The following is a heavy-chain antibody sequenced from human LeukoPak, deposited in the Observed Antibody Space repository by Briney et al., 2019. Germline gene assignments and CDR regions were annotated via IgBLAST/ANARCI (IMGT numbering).Heavy chain of an antibody. J-gene: IGHJ4*02. V-gene: IGHV4-59*01. CDR3: ARETSLVGYSGGLGFNY. CDR1: GGSISSYY. Sequence: SQTLSLTCTVSGGSISSYYWSWLRQPPGKGLEWIGYIYCSGTTDYNPSLKSRVTISVDTSKNQFSLRLTSVTAADTAVYYCARETSLVGYSGGLGFNYWGQGTLVTVSS. D-gene: IGHD6-19*01. CDR2: IYCSGTT.